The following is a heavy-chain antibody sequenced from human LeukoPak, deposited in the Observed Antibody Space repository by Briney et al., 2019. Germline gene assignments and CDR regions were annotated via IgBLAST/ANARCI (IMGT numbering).Heavy chain of an antibody. CDR3: ARMYFNGWYDY. V-gene: IGHV4-61*01. Sequence: PSETLSPTCTVSGGSVNSDSYYWSWIRQPPGKGLEWIGNIHYSGSTNYNPSLKSRVTTSLDTSKNQFSLKLTSVTAADTAVYHCARMYFNGWYDYWGQGTLVTVSS. J-gene: IGHJ4*02. CDR2: IHYSGST. CDR1: GGSVNSDSYY. D-gene: IGHD6-19*01.